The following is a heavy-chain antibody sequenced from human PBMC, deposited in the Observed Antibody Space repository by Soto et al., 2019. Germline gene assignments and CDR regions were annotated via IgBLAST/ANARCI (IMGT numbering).Heavy chain of an antibody. CDR1: GYTFTGYY. CDR2: INPNSGGT. CDR3: ARGGQYYDSSGYYSFDY. D-gene: IGHD3-22*01. V-gene: IGHV1-2*04. Sequence: GASVKVSCKASGYTFTGYYIHWVRQAPGQGLEWMGWINPNSGGTNYAQKFQGWVTMTRDTSISTAYMELSRLRSDDTAVYYCARGGQYYDSSGYYSFDYWGQGTLVTVSS. J-gene: IGHJ4*02.